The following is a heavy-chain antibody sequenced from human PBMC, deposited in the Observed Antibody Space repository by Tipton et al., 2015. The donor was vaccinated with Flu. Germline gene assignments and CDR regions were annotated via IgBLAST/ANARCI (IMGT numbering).Heavy chain of an antibody. Sequence: GLVKPSETLSLTCTVSGGSISGYYWTWIRQPPGKGLEWIGYIYYSGSTNYNPSLKSRVTISVDTSKNQFSLKLSSVTAADTAVYYCATEYRWGGNRYYFDYWGQGALVTVTS. J-gene: IGHJ4*02. CDR1: GGSISGYY. D-gene: IGHD4-23*01. CDR3: ATEYRWGGNRYYFDY. CDR2: IYYSGST. V-gene: IGHV4-59*01.